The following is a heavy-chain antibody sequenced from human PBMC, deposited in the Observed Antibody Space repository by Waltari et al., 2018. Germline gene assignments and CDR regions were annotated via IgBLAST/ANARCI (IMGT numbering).Heavy chain of an antibody. D-gene: IGHD6-25*01. V-gene: IGHV3-30-3*01. Sequence: PLVESGGGVVQPGRSLRLSCAAPGYTFSNHIIHWVRRTPGKGLEWVAAISYDGFSKYYADAVKGLFTIAADTSKTTVNLQLNSLTNEDTAVYYCAREGGTSGYSGFFDTWGPGTQVTVSS. J-gene: IGHJ4*02. CDR1: GYTFSNHI. CDR3: AREGGTSGYSGFFDT. CDR2: ISYDGFSK.